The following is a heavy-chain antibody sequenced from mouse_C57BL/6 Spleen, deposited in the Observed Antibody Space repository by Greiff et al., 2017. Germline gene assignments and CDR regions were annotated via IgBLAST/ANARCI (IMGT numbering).Heavy chain of an antibody. CDR1: GYTFTSYW. V-gene: IGHV1-7*01. D-gene: IGHD4-1*01. CDR2: INPSSGYT. J-gene: IGHJ3*01. Sequence: QVQLQQSGAELAKPGASVQLSCKASGYTFTSYWMHWVKQRPGQGLEWIGYINPSSGYTKYNQKFKDKATLTADTSSSTAYMPLSSLTYEDSAGYYCARGDLSGTGGFAYWGQGTLVTVSA. CDR3: ARGDLSGTGGFAY.